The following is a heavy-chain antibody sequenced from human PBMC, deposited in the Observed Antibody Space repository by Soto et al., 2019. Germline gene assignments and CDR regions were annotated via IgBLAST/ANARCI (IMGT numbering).Heavy chain of an antibody. D-gene: IGHD3-10*01. Sequence: QLQLQESGPGLVKPSETLSLTCTVSGGSISSSSYYWGWIRQPPGKGLEWIGSIYYSGSTDYNPYLESRVHISVDPSKNQFALKLSSVTAAYPGGYYCTRLPSGDFDHWGQGTLVTVSS. CDR3: TRLPSGDFDH. V-gene: IGHV4-39*01. CDR2: IYYSGST. J-gene: IGHJ5*02. CDR1: GGSISSSSYY.